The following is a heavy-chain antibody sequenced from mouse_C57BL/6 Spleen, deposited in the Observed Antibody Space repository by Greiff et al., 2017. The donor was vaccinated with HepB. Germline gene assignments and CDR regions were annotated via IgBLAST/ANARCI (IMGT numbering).Heavy chain of an antibody. Sequence: QVTLKVCGPGILQSSQTLSLTCSFSGFSLSTSGMGVSWIRQPSGKGLEWLADIYWDDDKHYNPSLKSRLTISKDTSRNQVFLKITSVDTADTATDYCARSHGSSYAFEYWGQGTTLTVSS. CDR2: IYWDDDK. J-gene: IGHJ2*01. CDR3: ARSHGSSYAFEY. CDR1: GFSLSTSGMG. V-gene: IGHV8-12*01. D-gene: IGHD1-1*01.